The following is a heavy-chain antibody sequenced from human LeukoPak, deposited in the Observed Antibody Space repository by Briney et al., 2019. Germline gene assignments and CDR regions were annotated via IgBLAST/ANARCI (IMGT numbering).Heavy chain of an antibody. D-gene: IGHD3-10*01. V-gene: IGHV3-23*01. Sequence: GGSLRLSCAASGGTFSSYAMSWVRQAPGKGLEWVSAISGSCGNTYYADSVKGRFTISRDNSKNTLYLPMDSLRAEDTAVYYCAKNPFVGYGSDYFDDWGQGTLVTVSS. J-gene: IGHJ4*02. CDR3: AKNPFVGYGSDYFDD. CDR1: GGTFSSYA. CDR2: ISGSCGNT.